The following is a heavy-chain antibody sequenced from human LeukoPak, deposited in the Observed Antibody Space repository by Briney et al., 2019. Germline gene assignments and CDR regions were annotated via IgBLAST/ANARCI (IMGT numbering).Heavy chain of an antibody. J-gene: IGHJ5*02. CDR2: IYYSGST. CDR3: ARGLGYSSSWYPYNWFDP. Sequence: SETLSLTCAVSGGSISSSSYYWGWIRQPPGKGLEWIGSIYYSGSTYYNPSLKSRVTISVDTSKNQFSLKLSSVTAADTAVYYCARGLGYSSSWYPYNWFDPWGQGTLVTVSS. V-gene: IGHV4-39*07. D-gene: IGHD6-13*01. CDR1: GGSISSSSYY.